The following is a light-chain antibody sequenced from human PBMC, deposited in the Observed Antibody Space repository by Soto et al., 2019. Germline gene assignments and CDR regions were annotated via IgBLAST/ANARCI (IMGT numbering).Light chain of an antibody. Sequence: DIVMTQSPLSLPVSPEEPASISCRSSQSLLHRNGYSSLDWYLQKPGQSPRLLIYLASTRASGVPDKFSASGSGTVFTLKISRVEAEDVGIYYCMQALQTPYSFGQGTKLEI. CDR2: LAS. CDR1: QSLLHRNGYSS. CDR3: MQALQTPYS. V-gene: IGKV2-28*01. J-gene: IGKJ2*01.